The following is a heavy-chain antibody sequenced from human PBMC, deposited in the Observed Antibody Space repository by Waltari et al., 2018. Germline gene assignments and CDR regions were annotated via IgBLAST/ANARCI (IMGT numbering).Heavy chain of an antibody. J-gene: IGHJ5*02. CDR3: ARGSDVVEVPAANGVVIGP. Sequence: EVQLVESGGGLVQPGGSLRLSCIASGFPFSNYWMHWVRQSPGKGLVWISCISSDGTKANYADSVQGRFTISRDSAKNILYLQMSNLRADDAALYYCARGSDVVEVPAANGVVIGPWGQGTLVTVSS. CDR1: GFPFSNYW. D-gene: IGHD2-2*01. V-gene: IGHV3-74*01. CDR2: ISSDGTKA.